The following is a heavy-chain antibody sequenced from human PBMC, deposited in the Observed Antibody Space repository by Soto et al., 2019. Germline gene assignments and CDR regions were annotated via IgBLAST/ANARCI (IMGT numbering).Heavy chain of an antibody. D-gene: IGHD5-18*01. CDR1: GGTFSSYA. CDR2: IIPMFGTA. CDR3: AKNTAMAGGYYGMDV. J-gene: IGHJ6*02. Sequence: QVQLVQSGAEVKKPGSSVKVSCKASGGTFSSYAISWVRQAPGQGLEWTGGIIPMFGTANNAQKFQGRVTITADESTSTAYMELSSLRSEDTAVYYCAKNTAMAGGYYGMDVWGQGTTVTVSS. V-gene: IGHV1-69*01.